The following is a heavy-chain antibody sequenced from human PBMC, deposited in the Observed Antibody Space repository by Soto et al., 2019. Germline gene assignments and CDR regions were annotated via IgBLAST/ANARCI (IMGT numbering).Heavy chain of an antibody. CDR3: ASSLLTPFDY. V-gene: IGHV3-74*01. CDR2: INSDGSST. D-gene: IGHD7-27*01. J-gene: IGHJ4*02. Sequence: GGSLRLSCAGSGFTFSSYWMHWVRQAPGKGLVWVSRINSDGSSTFYADSVKGRFTISRDNAKNTLYLQMNSLRAEDMAVYYCASSLLTPFDYWGQGTLVTVSS. CDR1: GFTFSSYW.